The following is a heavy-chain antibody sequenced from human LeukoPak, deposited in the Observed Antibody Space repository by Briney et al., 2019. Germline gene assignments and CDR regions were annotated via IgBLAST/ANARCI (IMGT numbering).Heavy chain of an antibody. J-gene: IGHJ4*02. Sequence: VASVKVSCKASGYTFTGYYMHWVRQAPGQGLEWMGRINPNSGGTNYAQKFQGRVTMTRDTSISTAYMELSRLRSDDTAVDYCARGITMIVVAPFDYWGQGTLVTVSS. CDR3: ARGITMIVVAPFDY. CDR1: GYTFTGYY. CDR2: INPNSGGT. D-gene: IGHD3-22*01. V-gene: IGHV1-2*06.